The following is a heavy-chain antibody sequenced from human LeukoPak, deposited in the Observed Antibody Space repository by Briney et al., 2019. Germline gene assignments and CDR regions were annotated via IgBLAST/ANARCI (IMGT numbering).Heavy chain of an antibody. J-gene: IGHJ4*02. D-gene: IGHD3-22*01. CDR1: GFTFCNAW. CDR3: TTDAEYYYDSSGYFDY. Sequence: GGSLRFSCAASGFTFCNAWMSWVRQAPGNGLEWVGRIKSKTDGGTTDYAAPVKGRFTISRDDSKNTLYLQMNSLKTEDTAVYYCTTDAEYYYDSSGYFDYWGQGTLVTASS. CDR2: IKSKTDGGTT. V-gene: IGHV3-15*01.